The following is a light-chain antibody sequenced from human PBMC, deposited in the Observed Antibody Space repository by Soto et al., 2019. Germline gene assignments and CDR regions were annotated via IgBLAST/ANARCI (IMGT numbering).Light chain of an antibody. CDR1: QGFSSF. CDR3: QQSYSTPRIT. J-gene: IGKJ5*01. CDR2: AAS. V-gene: IGKV1-39*01. Sequence: QLTQSPSSLSASVGDRVTITCRASQGFSSFLAWYQQKPGKAPKLLIYAASSLQSGVPSRFSGSGSGTDFTLTISSLQPEDFATYYCQQSYSTPRITFGQGTRLEIK.